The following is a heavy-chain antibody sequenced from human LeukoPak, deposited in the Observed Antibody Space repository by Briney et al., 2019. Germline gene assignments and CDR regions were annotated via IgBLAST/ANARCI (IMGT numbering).Heavy chain of an antibody. J-gene: IGHJ6*03. CDR3: AKVRPYSASFYYYYMDV. CDR2: IRYDGSNK. V-gene: IGHV3-30*02. D-gene: IGHD2-2*01. CDR1: GFTFSSYW. Sequence: RGSLRLSCAASGFTFSSYWMSWVRQAPGKGLEWVAFIRYDGSNKYYADSVKGRFTISRDNSKNTLYLQMNSLRAEDTAVYYCAKVRPYSASFYYYYMDVWGKGTTVTISS.